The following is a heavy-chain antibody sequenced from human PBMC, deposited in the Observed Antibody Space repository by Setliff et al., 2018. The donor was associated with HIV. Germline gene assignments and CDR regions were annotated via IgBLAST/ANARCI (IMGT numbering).Heavy chain of an antibody. Sequence: SETLSLTCTVSGGSISSYYWSWIRQPPGEGPEWIGYIYYSGSTNYNPSLKSRVTISVDTSKNQFSLKLSSVIAADTAVYYCARIFGDQGYYYGMDVWGQGTTVTVSS. CDR2: IYYSGST. D-gene: IGHD3-3*01. CDR1: GGSISSYY. CDR3: ARIFGDQGYYYGMDV. J-gene: IGHJ6*02. V-gene: IGHV4-59*01.